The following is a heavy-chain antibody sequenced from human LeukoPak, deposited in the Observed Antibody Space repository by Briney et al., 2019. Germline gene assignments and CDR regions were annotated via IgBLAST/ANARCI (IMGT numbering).Heavy chain of an antibody. J-gene: IGHJ6*03. CDR2: ISAYNGHT. Sequence: ASVKVSCKASGYTFTSYGLTWVRQAPGQGLEWMGWISAYNGHTKYPQKLQGRVTMTTDTSTSTAYMELRRLRSDDTAVYYCARLRGYMDVWGKGTTVTVSS. CDR1: GYTFTSYG. V-gene: IGHV1-18*01. CDR3: ARLRGYMDV.